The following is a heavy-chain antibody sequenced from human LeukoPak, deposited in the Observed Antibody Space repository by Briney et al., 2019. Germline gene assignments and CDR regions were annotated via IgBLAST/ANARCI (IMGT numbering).Heavy chain of an antibody. CDR2: ISSSSSSYI. D-gene: IGHD2-15*01. J-gene: IGHJ5*02. Sequence: PGGSLRLSCAASGFTFSSYSMTWVRQAPGKGLEWVSSISSSSSSYIYYADSVKGRFTISRDNAKNSLYLQMNSLRAEDTAVYYCAREYCSGGSCYSNWFDPWGRGTLVTVSS. V-gene: IGHV3-21*01. CDR1: GFTFSSYS. CDR3: AREYCSGGSCYSNWFDP.